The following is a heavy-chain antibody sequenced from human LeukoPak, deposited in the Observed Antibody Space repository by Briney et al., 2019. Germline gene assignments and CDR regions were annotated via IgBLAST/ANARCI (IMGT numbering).Heavy chain of an antibody. CDR1: GGSMSGYY. CDR3: ARGARAGYNLEPFDY. Sequence: SETLSLTCTVSGGSMSGYYWSWIRQPPGKGLESIGYIYYSGSTKYNPSLKSRVTISLDTSKTQFSLKLSSVTAADTAVYYCARGARAGYNLEPFDYWGQGTLVTVSS. J-gene: IGHJ4*02. D-gene: IGHD5-24*01. CDR2: IYYSGST. V-gene: IGHV4-59*08.